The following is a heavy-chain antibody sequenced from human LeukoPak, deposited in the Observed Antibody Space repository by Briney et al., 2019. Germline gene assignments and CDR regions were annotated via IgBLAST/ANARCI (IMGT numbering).Heavy chain of an antibody. V-gene: IGHV3-21*01. CDR2: ISGSSSFI. CDR3: TRKGSQWDFLVDY. D-gene: IGHD2/OR15-2a*01. Sequence: GGSLRLSCVASGFTFTSYWMSWVRQAPGKGLEWVASISGSSSFIFYADSLKGRFTISRDNSENSLYLQMDSLTAEDTAVYYCTRKGSQWDFLVDYWGQGTRVAVSP. J-gene: IGHJ4*02. CDR1: GFTFTSYW.